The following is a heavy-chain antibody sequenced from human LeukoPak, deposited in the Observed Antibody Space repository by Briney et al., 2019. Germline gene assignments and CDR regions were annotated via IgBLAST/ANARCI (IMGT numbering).Heavy chain of an antibody. J-gene: IGHJ4*02. D-gene: IGHD2-8*02. V-gene: IGHV3-74*01. CDR2: INSDGSST. CDR1: GFTFSSYW. Sequence: GGSLRLSCAASGFTFSSYWMHWVRQAPGKGLVWVSRINSDGSSTSYADSVKGRFTISRDNAKNTLYLQMNSLRAEDTAIYYCATYRQVLLPFESWGQGTLVTVSS. CDR3: ATYRQVLLPFES.